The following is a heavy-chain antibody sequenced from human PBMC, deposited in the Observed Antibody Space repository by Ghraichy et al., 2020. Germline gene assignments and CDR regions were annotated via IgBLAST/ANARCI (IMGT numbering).Heavy chain of an antibody. J-gene: IGHJ3*01. V-gene: IGHV4-59*01. CDR3: AGDRRISTAPKDAFDF. D-gene: IGHD2/OR15-2a*01. CDR2: IYYTGST. CDR1: GDSISSYY. Sequence: SETLSLTCTVSGDSISSYYWSWIRQPPGKGLEWLGYIYYTGSTNYDPSLKSRVTISIETSKTQFSLKLSSVTPADTAMYYCAGDRRISTAPKDAFDFWGQGTMVTVSS.